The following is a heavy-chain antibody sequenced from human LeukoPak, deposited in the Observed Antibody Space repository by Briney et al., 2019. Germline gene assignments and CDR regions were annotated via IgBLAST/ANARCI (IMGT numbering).Heavy chain of an antibody. CDR1: GDSISSGDYY. CDR2: ISSSGST. V-gene: IGHV4-61*02. D-gene: IGHD6-13*01. J-gene: IGHJ5*02. CDR3: ARRGSSWNWFDP. Sequence: PSQTLSLTCTVSGDSISSGDYYWSWIRQPAGKGLEWIGRISSSGSTNYNPSLKSRVTISVDTSKNQFSVKLSSVTAADTAVYYCARRGSSWNWFDPWGQGTLVTVSS.